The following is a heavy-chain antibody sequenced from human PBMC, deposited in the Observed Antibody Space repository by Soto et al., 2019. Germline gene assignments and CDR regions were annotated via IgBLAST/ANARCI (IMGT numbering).Heavy chain of an antibody. J-gene: IGHJ5*02. D-gene: IGHD6-13*01. CDR1: GFTFSSYG. Sequence: GGSLRLSCAASGFTFSSYGMHWVRQAPGKGLEWVAVISYDGSNKYYADSVKGRFTISRDNSKNTLYLQMNSLRAEDTAVYYCVSSWVTRWFDPWGQGTLVTVSS. CDR2: ISYDGSNK. V-gene: IGHV3-30*03. CDR3: VSSWVTRWFDP.